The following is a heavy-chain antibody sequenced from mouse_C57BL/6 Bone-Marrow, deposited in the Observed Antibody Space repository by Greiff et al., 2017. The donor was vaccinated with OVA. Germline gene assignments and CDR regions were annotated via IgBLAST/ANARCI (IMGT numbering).Heavy chain of an antibody. CDR2: INPGSGGT. D-gene: IGHD2-10*02. CDR1: GYAFTNYL. Sequence: VQLQQSGAELVRPGTSVKVSCKASGYAFTNYLIEWVNQRPGQGLEWIGLINPGSGGTNYNEQFKGKATLTADKSSSTAYIQLSSLTSEDSAVYFCARRYGNLYWYFDDWGTGTTVTVSS. J-gene: IGHJ1*03. V-gene: IGHV1-54*01. CDR3: ARRYGNLYWYFDD.